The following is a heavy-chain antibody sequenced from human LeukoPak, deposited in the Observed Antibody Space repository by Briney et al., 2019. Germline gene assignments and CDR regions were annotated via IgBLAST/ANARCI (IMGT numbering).Heavy chain of an antibody. V-gene: IGHV4-38-2*02. CDR3: ARAHGDYDIVDY. D-gene: IGHD4-17*01. J-gene: IGHJ4*02. Sequence: SETLSLACTVSGYSISSGYYWGWIRQPPGKGLEWIGSIYHSGSTYYNPSLKSRVTISVDTSKNQFSLKLSSVTAADTAVYYCARAHGDYDIVDYWSQGTLVTVSS. CDR1: GYSISSGYY. CDR2: IYHSGST.